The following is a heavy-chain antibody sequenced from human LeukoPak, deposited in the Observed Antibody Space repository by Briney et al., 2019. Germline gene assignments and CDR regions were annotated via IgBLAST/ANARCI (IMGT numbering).Heavy chain of an antibody. Sequence: PGGSLRLSCAASGITFSTYWMSWVRQVPGKGLEWVANIKQDGSEKYYVDSVKGRFTISRDNAKNSLYLQMNSLRAEDTAVYYCARRAVAASVPFDYWGQGTLVTVSS. CDR3: ARRAVAASVPFDY. V-gene: IGHV3-7*01. CDR2: IKQDGSEK. D-gene: IGHD6-19*01. CDR1: GITFSTYW. J-gene: IGHJ4*02.